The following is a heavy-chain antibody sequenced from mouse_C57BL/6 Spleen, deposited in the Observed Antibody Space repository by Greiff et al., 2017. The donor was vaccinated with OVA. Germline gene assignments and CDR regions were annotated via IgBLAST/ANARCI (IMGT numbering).Heavy chain of an antibody. V-gene: IGHV1-15*01. CDR1: GYTFTDYE. CDR2: IDPETGGT. D-gene: IGHD4-1*02. CDR3: TSSSTGTDWYFDV. J-gene: IGHJ1*03. Sequence: VQLQQSGAELVRPGASVTLSCKASGYTFTDYEMHWVKQTPVHGLEWIGAIDPETGGTAYNQKFKGKAILTADKSSSTAYMELRSLTSEDSAVYYCTSSSTGTDWYFDVWGTGTTVTGSS.